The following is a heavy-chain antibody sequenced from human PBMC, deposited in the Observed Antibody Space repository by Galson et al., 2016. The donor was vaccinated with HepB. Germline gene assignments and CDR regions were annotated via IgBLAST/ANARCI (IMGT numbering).Heavy chain of an antibody. J-gene: IGHJ4*02. Sequence: SLRLSCAASGFTLSSYAMHWVRQAPGKGLEWISFVSYDGSKKYYADSVKGRFTISRDNSKHTLYLQMNSLRTEDTAVYYCARDDYSGGRGSPDYWGQGTLVTASS. CDR1: GFTLSSYA. CDR2: VSYDGSKK. D-gene: IGHD4/OR15-4a*01. V-gene: IGHV3-30*04. CDR3: ARDDYSGGRGSPDY.